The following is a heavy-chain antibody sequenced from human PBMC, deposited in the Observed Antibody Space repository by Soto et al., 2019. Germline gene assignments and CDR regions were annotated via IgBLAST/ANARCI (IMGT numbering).Heavy chain of an antibody. Sequence: QLLLQESGPGLVKPSETLSLTCTVSGGAILDSTYYWAWIRQPPGKGLEGIGTIFYSGGTFYTPSLKSRVTMSVDTSKSQFSLKLTSVTAADTAVDFCARQATGYYYGWFDPWGQGTLVTVSS. D-gene: IGHD3-22*01. CDR1: GGAILDSTYY. J-gene: IGHJ5*02. V-gene: IGHV4-39*01. CDR2: IFYSGGT. CDR3: ARQATGYYYGWFDP.